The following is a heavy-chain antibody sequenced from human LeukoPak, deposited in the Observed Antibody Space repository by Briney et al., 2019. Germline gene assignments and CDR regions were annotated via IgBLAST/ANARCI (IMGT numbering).Heavy chain of an antibody. CDR1: GFIFSDSA. CDR3: SRGSTYLNYFHF. D-gene: IGHD1-26*01. J-gene: IGHJ4*02. Sequence: GGSLKLSCAASGFIFSDSAMHWVRQASGKGLEWVGRIRSKTNAYATVYVASVNGRFTISRDDSKNMAYLQMNSLKTDDTAVYYCSRGSTYLNYFHFWGLGTLVTVSS. CDR2: IRSKTNAYAT. V-gene: IGHV3-73*01.